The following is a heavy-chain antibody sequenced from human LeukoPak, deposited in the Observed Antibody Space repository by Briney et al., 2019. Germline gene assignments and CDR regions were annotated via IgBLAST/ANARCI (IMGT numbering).Heavy chain of an antibody. Sequence: GGSLRLSCAASGFTFSTYTMNWVRQAPGKGLEWVSSISSSRNYIYYADSVKGRFTVSRDNTKNSLFLQMDSLRAEDTAVYYCAKENYGGWGQGTLVTVSS. CDR1: GFTFSTYT. CDR2: ISSSRNYI. J-gene: IGHJ4*02. D-gene: IGHD4-23*01. CDR3: AKENYGG. V-gene: IGHV3-21*04.